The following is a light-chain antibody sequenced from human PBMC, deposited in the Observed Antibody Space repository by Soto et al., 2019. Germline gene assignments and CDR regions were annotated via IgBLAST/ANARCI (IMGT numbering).Light chain of an antibody. CDR1: QSISSY. V-gene: IGKV1-39*01. Sequence: IQVIQCPAARCACVGYRSPITSRASQSISSYLNWYQQRPGKAPKLLIYVASSLQSGVPSRFTGSGSGTDFTLTISSLQPEDFATYYCQHSYSTPRTFGQGTRLEIK. CDR2: VAS. CDR3: QHSYSTPRT. J-gene: IGKJ5*01.